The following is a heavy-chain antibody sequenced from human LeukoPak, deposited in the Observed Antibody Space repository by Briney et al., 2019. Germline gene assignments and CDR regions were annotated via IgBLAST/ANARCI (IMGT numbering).Heavy chain of an antibody. Sequence: PGGSLRLSCEASGFAVSSNYISWVRQAPGKGLEWVSIVYSDGSIFHADSVKGRFTMSRDISRNTLDLQMNSLRVEDTAVCFCARDRHRYRGINGDGDAFDVWGQGTMVTVSS. J-gene: IGHJ3*01. D-gene: IGHD5-12*01. CDR2: VYSDGSI. CDR1: GFAVSSNY. V-gene: IGHV3-53*01. CDR3: ARDRHRYRGINGDGDAFDV.